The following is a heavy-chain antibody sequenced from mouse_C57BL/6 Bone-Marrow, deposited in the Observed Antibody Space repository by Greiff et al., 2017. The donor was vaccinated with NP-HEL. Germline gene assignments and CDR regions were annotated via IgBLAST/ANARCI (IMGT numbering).Heavy chain of an antibody. Sequence: DVKLVESGGGLVKPGGSLKLSCAASGFTFSSYAMSWVRQTPEKRLEWVATISDGGSYTYYPDNVKGRFTISRDNAKNNLYLQMSHLKSEDTAMYYCARESNYAMDYWGQGTSVTVSS. CDR3: ARESNYAMDY. V-gene: IGHV5-4*01. CDR2: ISDGGSYT. CDR1: GFTFSSYA. J-gene: IGHJ4*01.